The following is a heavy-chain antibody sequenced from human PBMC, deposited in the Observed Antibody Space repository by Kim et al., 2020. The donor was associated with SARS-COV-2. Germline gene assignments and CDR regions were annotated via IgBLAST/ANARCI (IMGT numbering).Heavy chain of an antibody. CDR1: GGSFSGYY. Sequence: SETLSLTCAVYGGSFSGYYWSWIRQPPGKGLEWIGEINHSGSTNYNPSLKSRVTISVDTSKNQFSLKLSSVTAADTAVYYCARGQIAAAGDYWGQGTLVTVSS. CDR3: ARGQIAAAGDY. D-gene: IGHD6-13*01. V-gene: IGHV4-34*01. J-gene: IGHJ4*02. CDR2: INHSGST.